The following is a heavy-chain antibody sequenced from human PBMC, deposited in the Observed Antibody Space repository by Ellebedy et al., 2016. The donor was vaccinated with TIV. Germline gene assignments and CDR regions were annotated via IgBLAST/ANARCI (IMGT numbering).Heavy chain of an antibody. V-gene: IGHV3-21*01. Sequence: PGESLKISCAASGFTFSSYSMNWVRQPPGKGLEWVSSIRSTSSDKYYAESVKGRFTISRDNAQNSLFLQMNSLRAEDTAVYYCARGWSTPDSWGQGTLVIVSS. D-gene: IGHD2-8*02. CDR1: GFTFSSYS. CDR3: ARGWSTPDS. J-gene: IGHJ4*02. CDR2: IRSTSSDK.